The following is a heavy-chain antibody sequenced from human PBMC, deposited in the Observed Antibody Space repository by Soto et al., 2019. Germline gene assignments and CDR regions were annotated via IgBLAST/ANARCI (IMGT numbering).Heavy chain of an antibody. J-gene: IGHJ5*01. CDR1: GGSISSYY. CDR3: ASMIGDPVLSFDS. D-gene: IGHD3-10*02. Sequence: QVQLQESGPGLVKPSETLSLTCTVSGGSISSYYWSWIRQPPGKGLEWIGFIFYSGSTRYNPSLKTRVTIPIDTSEYQFSLKLNAVTAADTAVYYCASMIGDPVLSFDSWGQGTLVAVSS. CDR2: IFYSGST. V-gene: IGHV4-59*01.